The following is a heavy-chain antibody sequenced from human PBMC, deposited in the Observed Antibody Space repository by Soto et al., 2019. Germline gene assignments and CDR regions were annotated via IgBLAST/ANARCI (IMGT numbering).Heavy chain of an antibody. J-gene: IGHJ6*03. CDR2: ITTSVGNT. D-gene: IGHD2-8*01. CDR1: GFTFSTYA. Sequence: EVQLLESGGGLVQPGGSLRLSCAASGFTFSTYAMSWVRQAPGKGLEWVSTITTSVGNTYYADSVQGRFTISRDNSKNTLYLQMNSLRAEDTAVYYCAGRYCTNGVCYTTYYYYIDVWGKGTTVTVSS. V-gene: IGHV3-23*01. CDR3: AGRYCTNGVCYTTYYYYIDV.